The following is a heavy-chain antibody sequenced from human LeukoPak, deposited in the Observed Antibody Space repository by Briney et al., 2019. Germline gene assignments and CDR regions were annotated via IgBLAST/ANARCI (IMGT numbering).Heavy chain of an antibody. Sequence: GGSLRLSCAASGFTFSSYAMSWVRQAPGKGLEWVSAISGSGGSTYYADSVKGRFTISRDNSKDTLYLQMNSLRAEDTAVYYCATQRLVLSRIDYWGQGTLVTVSS. V-gene: IGHV3-23*01. D-gene: IGHD6-19*01. CDR2: ISGSGGST. CDR3: ATQRLVLSRIDY. CDR1: GFTFSSYA. J-gene: IGHJ4*02.